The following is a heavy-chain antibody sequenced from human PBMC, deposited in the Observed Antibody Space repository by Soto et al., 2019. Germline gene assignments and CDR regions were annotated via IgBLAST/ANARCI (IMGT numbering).Heavy chain of an antibody. J-gene: IGHJ4*02. CDR2: MNPNSGNT. CDR3: ARGLSIEYSSSSGLYYFDY. Sequence: EASVKVSCKASGYTFTSYDINWVRQATGQGLEWMGWMNPNSGNTGYAQKFQGRVTMTRNTSISTAYMELSSLRSEDTAVYYCARGLSIEYSSSSGLYYFDYWGQGTLVTVSS. V-gene: IGHV1-8*01. D-gene: IGHD6-6*01. CDR1: GYTFTSYD.